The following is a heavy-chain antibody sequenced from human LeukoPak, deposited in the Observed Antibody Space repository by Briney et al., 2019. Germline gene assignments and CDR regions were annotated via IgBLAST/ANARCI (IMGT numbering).Heavy chain of an antibody. CDR2: ISSSSYYI. V-gene: IGHV3-21*01. D-gene: IGHD3-10*01. J-gene: IGHJ5*02. CDR1: GFTFSSYS. Sequence: GGSLRLSCAASGFTFSSYSMNWVRQAPGKGLEWVSSISSSSYYIYYADSVKGRFTISRDNAKNSLYLQMNSLRAEDTAVYYCATLTYYYNSGSYPWGQGTLVTVSS. CDR3: ATLTYYYNSGSYP.